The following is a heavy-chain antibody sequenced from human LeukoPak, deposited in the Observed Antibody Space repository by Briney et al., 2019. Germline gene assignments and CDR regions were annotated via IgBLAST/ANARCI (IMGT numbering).Heavy chain of an antibody. V-gene: IGHV3-66*01. CDR3: ARDAYYYDSSGYRGVVDY. D-gene: IGHD3-22*01. Sequence: GGSLRLSCAASGFTVSSNYMNWVRQAPGKGLEWVSVIYSGGSTYYADSVKGRFTISRDNSKNTLYLQMNSLRAEDTAVYYCARDAYYYDSSGYRGVVDYWGQGTLVTVSS. J-gene: IGHJ4*02. CDR1: GFTVSSNY. CDR2: IYSGGST.